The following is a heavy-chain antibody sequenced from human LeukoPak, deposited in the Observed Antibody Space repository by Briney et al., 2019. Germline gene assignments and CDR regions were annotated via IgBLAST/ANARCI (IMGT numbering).Heavy chain of an antibody. Sequence: SETLSLTCTVSGGSISSYYWSWIRQPPGKGLEWIGYIYYSGSTNYNPSLKSRVTISVDTSRNQFSLKLSSVTAADTAVYYCARDVTGAFDIWGQGTMVTVSS. V-gene: IGHV4-59*01. J-gene: IGHJ3*02. CDR1: GGSISSYY. CDR2: IYYSGST. D-gene: IGHD2-8*02. CDR3: ARDVTGAFDI.